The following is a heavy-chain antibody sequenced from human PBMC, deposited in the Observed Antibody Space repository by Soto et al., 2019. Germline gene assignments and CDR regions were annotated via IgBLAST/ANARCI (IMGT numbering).Heavy chain of an antibody. D-gene: IGHD3-10*01. CDR3: VRDVDGSGAYYTDF. CDR2: ISAYKTNI. V-gene: IGHV1-18*01. Sequence: QVQLVQSGAEVKKPGASVKVSCKASGYTFPNYGITWVRQAPGQGLEWMGWISAYKTNIKYAQKFQGRVTLTTDTSTSTAYRELRSLRSDDTAIYYCVRDVDGSGAYYTDFWGQGTLVTFSS. J-gene: IGHJ4*02. CDR1: GYTFPNYG.